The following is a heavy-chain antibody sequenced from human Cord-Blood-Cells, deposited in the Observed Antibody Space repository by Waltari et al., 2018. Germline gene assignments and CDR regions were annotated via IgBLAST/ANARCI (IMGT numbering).Heavy chain of an antibody. J-gene: IGHJ4*02. CDR3: AKAYSSSSFDY. V-gene: IGHV3-9*01. CDR2: ISWNSGSI. Sequence: EVQLVESGGGLVQPGRSLRLSCAASGFTFDDYAMHWVRQAPGKGLEWVSGISWNSGSIGYADSVKGRFTISRDNAKNSLYLQMNSLRAEDTALYYCAKAYSSSSFDYWGQGTLVTVSS. D-gene: IGHD6-6*01. CDR1: GFTFDDYA.